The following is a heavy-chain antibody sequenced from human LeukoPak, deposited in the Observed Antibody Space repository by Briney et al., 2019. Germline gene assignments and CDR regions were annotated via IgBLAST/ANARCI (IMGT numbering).Heavy chain of an antibody. Sequence: GGSLRLSCAASGFTVSSNYMSWVRQAPGKGLEWGSVIYSGGSTYYADSVKGRFTISRDNSKNTLYLQMNSLRAEDTAVYYCARDKKTDDYYYYGMDVWGQGTTVTVSS. V-gene: IGHV3-66*01. J-gene: IGHJ6*02. CDR2: IYSGGST. CDR1: GFTVSSNY. CDR3: ARDKKTDDYYYYGMDV.